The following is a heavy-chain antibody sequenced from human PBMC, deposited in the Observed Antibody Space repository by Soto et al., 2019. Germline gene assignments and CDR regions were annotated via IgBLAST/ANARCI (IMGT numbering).Heavy chain of an antibody. CDR1: GFTFSSYG. D-gene: IGHD6-13*01. Sequence: GGSLRLSCAASGFTFSSYGMHWVRQAPGKGLEWVAVIWYDGSNKYYADSVKGRFTISRDNSKNTLYLQMNSLRAEDTAVYYCARDLEEAAAGKGLYYYYGMDVWGQGTTVTVSS. CDR3: ARDLEEAAAGKGLYYYYGMDV. V-gene: IGHV3-33*01. CDR2: IWYDGSNK. J-gene: IGHJ6*02.